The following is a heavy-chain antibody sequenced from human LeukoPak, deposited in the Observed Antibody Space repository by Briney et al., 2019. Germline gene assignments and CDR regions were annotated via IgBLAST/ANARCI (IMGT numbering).Heavy chain of an antibody. J-gene: IGHJ4*02. D-gene: IGHD3-16*01. V-gene: IGHV3-7*01. CDR1: GFTLRTSW. Sequence: PGPSLSPAWDVAGFTLRTSWMSWVRHLPGKGLEWVANIYPDGSGKRYVDSVKGRFTIARDNDDNSLSLQMNSLRAEDTAVYYWASWGAGGNSWGQGTLVTVSS. CDR3: ASWGAGGNS. CDR2: IYPDGSGK.